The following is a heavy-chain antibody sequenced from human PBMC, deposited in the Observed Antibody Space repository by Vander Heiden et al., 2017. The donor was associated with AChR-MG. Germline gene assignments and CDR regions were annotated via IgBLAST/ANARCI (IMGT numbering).Heavy chain of an antibody. CDR2: IWYDGSNK. V-gene: IGHV3-33*01. CDR3: ARDWHFDWRREEGYWFDP. Sequence: QVQLVESGGGVVQPGRSLRLSCAASGFTFSSYGMHWVRQAPGKGLEWVAVIWYDGSNKYYADSVKGRFTISRDNSKNTLYLQMNSLRAEDTAVYYCARDWHFDWRREEGYWFDPWGQGTLVTVSS. D-gene: IGHD3-9*01. CDR1: GFTFSSYG. J-gene: IGHJ5*02.